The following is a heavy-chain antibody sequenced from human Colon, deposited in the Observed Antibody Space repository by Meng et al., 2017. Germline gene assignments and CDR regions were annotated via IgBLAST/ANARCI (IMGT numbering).Heavy chain of an antibody. CDR3: ASSDYYRSDY. CDR1: GFTFSSHR. Sequence: VRRVESGGGLVQPGESLRLSCAASGFTFSSHRMHWVRQPPGKGLEWIGETSHSGSTNYSPSLKSRVTISLDKSKNQLSLKLNSVTAADTAVYYCASSDYYRSDYWGQGTLVTVPS. D-gene: IGHD3-22*01. V-gene: IGHV4-4*02. J-gene: IGHJ4*02. CDR2: TSHSGST.